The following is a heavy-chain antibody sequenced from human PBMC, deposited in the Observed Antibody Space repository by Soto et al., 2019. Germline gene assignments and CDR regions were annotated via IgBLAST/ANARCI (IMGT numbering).Heavy chain of an antibody. V-gene: IGHV3-72*01. J-gene: IGHJ4*02. D-gene: IGHD3-10*01. Sequence: EVQLVESGGDLVQPGGSLRLSCAASGFTFSDHYMDWVRQAPGKGPEWVGSVKNKANSYTTEYASSVKGRFTISRDDSKSSLYLQMNSLKTEDTAVYYCARVALSSAGYRRVFDYWGQGTLVTVSS. CDR3: ARVALSSAGYRRVFDY. CDR1: GFTFSDHY. CDR2: VKNKANSYTT.